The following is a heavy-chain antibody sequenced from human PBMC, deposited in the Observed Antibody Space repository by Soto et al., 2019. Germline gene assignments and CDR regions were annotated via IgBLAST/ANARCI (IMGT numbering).Heavy chain of an antibody. CDR1: GYTFTGYF. Sequence: ASVKVSCKASGYTFTGYFMHWVPHAPGQGVEWLGWINPNSGGTNYAQKFQGWVTRTRDTSTSAAYMQLSRLRSDDTAVYYCARDPGSSPRFYGMDGWGQGSTVTVSS. V-gene: IGHV1-2*04. D-gene: IGHD6-6*01. CDR2: INPNSGGT. J-gene: IGHJ6*02. CDR3: ARDPGSSPRFYGMDG.